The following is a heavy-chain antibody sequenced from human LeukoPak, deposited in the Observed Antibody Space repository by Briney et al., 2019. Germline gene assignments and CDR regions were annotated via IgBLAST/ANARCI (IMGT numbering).Heavy chain of an antibody. CDR3: ARVLGYDIRFDP. V-gene: IGHV4-31*03. D-gene: IGHD3-9*01. J-gene: IGHJ5*02. CDR1: GGSISSGDYY. CDR2: IYYSGST. Sequence: PQTLSLTCTVSGGSISSGDYYWSWIRQHPGKGLEWIGYIYYSGSTYYNPSLKSRVTISVDTSKNQFSLKLSSVTAADTAVYYCARVLGYDIRFDPWGQGTLVTVSS.